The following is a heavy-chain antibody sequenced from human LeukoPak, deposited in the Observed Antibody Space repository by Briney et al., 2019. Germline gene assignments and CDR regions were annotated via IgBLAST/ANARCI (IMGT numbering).Heavy chain of an antibody. CDR1: GFTFGNYW. D-gene: IGHD6-13*01. J-gene: IGHJ4*02. Sequence: PGGSLRLSCAVSGFTFGNYWMSWVRQAPGKGLEWVANINQGGSEKYYLNSVKGRFTISRDNAKNSLYLQMNSLRTDDAAIYYCVKRPPGSSNWDSWGQGTLVTVSS. V-gene: IGHV3-7*05. CDR3: VKRPPGSSNWDS. CDR2: INQGGSEK.